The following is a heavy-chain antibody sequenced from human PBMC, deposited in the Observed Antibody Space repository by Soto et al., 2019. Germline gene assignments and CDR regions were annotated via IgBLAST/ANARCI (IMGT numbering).Heavy chain of an antibody. CDR1: GGSISSSNW. J-gene: IGHJ5*02. Sequence: QVQLQESGPGLVKPSETLSLTCAVSGGSISSSNWWHWVRQPPGKGLEWIGEILHSGTTNYNPSPKSRVAISVDKSKNKFSLKLNSVTAADTAVYYCARVRQYCSGTSCYLDPWGQGTLVTVSS. CDR3: ARVRQYCSGTSCYLDP. CDR2: ILHSGTT. V-gene: IGHV4-4*02. D-gene: IGHD2-2*01.